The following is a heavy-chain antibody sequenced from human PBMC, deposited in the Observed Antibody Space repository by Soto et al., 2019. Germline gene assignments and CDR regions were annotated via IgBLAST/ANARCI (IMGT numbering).Heavy chain of an antibody. Sequence: PETSLNLSCEASGLTFINYAMRCVREAAGKGLEWVSGIEDIGASTYYAYSRKGRFSISRDNTKNTPNLQMHGLTDEDTTGFYCAKDVFRSSTMPCFDVWGQGTLVTVSS. J-gene: IGHJ5*02. CDR2: IEDIGAST. CDR3: AKDVFRSSTMPCFDV. CDR1: GLTFINYA. D-gene: IGHD2-2*01. V-gene: IGHV3-23*01.